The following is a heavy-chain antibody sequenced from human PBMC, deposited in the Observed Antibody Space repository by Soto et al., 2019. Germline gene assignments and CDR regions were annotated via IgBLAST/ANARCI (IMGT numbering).Heavy chain of an antibody. J-gene: IGHJ4*02. CDR3: ERGRRRHYSLEY. CDR2: VYFTGST. V-gene: IGHV4-61*01. Sequence: NPAWTXSLTGTVSVYSVMIGIYDGSWIRQPPGKGLEWLGYVYFTGSTDYNPSLKSRVTMSLNTSKNQFSLRLSSVTAADTAVYYCERGRRRHYSLEYWGQGTLVTVYS. CDR1: VYSVMIGIYD.